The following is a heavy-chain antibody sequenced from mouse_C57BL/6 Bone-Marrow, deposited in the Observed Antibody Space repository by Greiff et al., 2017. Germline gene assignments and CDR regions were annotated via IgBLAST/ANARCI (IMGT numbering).Heavy chain of an antibody. CDR2: IYPGSGNT. CDR1: GYTFTDYY. J-gene: IGHJ1*03. V-gene: IGHV1-76*01. Sequence: VQLQQSGAELVRPGASVKLSCKASGYTFTDYYINWVKQRPGQGLEWIARIYPGSGNTYYNEKFKGKATLTAEKSSSTAYMQLSSLTSEASAVYFCASSSLWYFDVWGTGTTVTVSS. D-gene: IGHD1-3*01. CDR3: ASSSLWYFDV.